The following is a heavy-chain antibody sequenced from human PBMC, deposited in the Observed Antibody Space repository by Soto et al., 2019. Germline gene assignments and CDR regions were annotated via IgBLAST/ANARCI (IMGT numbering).Heavy chain of an antibody. CDR2: ISAYNGNT. D-gene: IGHD3-9*01. V-gene: IGHV1-18*01. CDR1: GYTFTSYG. CDR3: ATERKLYYDILTGYYGNDAFDI. J-gene: IGHJ3*02. Sequence: ASVKVSCKASGYTFTSYGISWVRQAPGQGLEWMGWISAYNGNTNYAQKLQGRVTMTTDTSTSTAYMELRSLRSDDTAVYYCATERKLYYDILTGYYGNDAFDIWG.